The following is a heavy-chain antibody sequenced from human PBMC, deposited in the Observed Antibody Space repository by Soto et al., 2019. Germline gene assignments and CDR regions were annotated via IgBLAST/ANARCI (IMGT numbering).Heavy chain of an antibody. D-gene: IGHD6-6*01. Sequence: GGSLRLSCAASGFTFSSYGMHWVRQAPGKGLEWVAVISYDGSNKYYADSVKGRFTISRDNSKNTLYLQMNSLRAEDTAVYYCAKEIEYSSSLGFDYWGQGTLVTVSS. V-gene: IGHV3-30*18. CDR1: GFTFSSYG. J-gene: IGHJ4*02. CDR3: AKEIEYSSSLGFDY. CDR2: ISYDGSNK.